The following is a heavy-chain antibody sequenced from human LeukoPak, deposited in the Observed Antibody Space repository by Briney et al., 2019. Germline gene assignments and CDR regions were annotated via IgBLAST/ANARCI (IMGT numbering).Heavy chain of an antibody. D-gene: IGHD3-22*01. CDR2: FDVEAGDT. V-gene: IGHV1-24*01. Sequence: ASVKASCKVSGNRLTELSVHWVRQAPGKGLEWMGGFDVEAGDTKYAQNFQGRVTMTEDTSTDTAYMELSSLRSEDTAVYYCATDPTYYFDGSGYYHVDYWGQGTLVTVSS. J-gene: IGHJ4*02. CDR3: ATDPTYYFDGSGYYHVDY. CDR1: GNRLTELS.